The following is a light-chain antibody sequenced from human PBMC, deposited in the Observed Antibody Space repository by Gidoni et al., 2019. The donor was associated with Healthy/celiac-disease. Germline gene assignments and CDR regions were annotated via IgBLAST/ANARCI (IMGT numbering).Light chain of an antibody. CDR2: EVS. Sequence: QSALTQPPSASRSPGQSVTISCTGTSSDVGGYNYVSWYQQHPGKAPTLMIYEVSKRPSGVPDRFSGSKSGNTASLTVSGLQAEDEADYYCSSYAGSNSYVFGTGTKVTVL. J-gene: IGLJ1*01. V-gene: IGLV2-8*02. CDR1: SSDVGGYNY. CDR3: SSYAGSNSYV.